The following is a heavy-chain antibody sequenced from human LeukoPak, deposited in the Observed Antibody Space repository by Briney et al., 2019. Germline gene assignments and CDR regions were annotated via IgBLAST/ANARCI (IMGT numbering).Heavy chain of an antibody. J-gene: IGHJ4*02. CDR1: GFTFSGFW. V-gene: IGHV3-7*03. Sequence: GGSLRLSCAASGFTFSGFWMSWVRQTPGRGLEWVANIKQDGSEKYYVDSVKGRFTISRDNSKNTLYLQMNSLRAEDTAVYYCAKGHDSYGTGYYWGQGTLVTVSS. CDR2: IKQDGSEK. CDR3: AKGHDSYGTGYY. D-gene: IGHD1-1*01.